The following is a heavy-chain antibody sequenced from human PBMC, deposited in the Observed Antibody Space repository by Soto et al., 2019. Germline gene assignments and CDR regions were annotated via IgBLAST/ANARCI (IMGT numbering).Heavy chain of an antibody. Sequence: GGSLRLSCAASGFTFSDYYMSWIRQAPGKGLEWVSYISSSSSYTNYADSVKGRFTISRDNAKNSLYLQMNSLRAEDTAVYYCARDREGKGLLDYWGQGTLVTVSS. CDR1: GFTFSDYY. CDR2: ISSSSSYT. CDR3: ARDREGKGLLDY. V-gene: IGHV3-11*06. D-gene: IGHD2-21*02. J-gene: IGHJ4*02.